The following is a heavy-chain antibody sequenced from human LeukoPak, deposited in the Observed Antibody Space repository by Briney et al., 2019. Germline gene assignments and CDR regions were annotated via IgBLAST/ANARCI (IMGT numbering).Heavy chain of an antibody. CDR3: AREFSSGWYAERSYSFDY. Sequence: ASVKVSCKASGGTFSSYAISWVRQAPGQGLEWMGGIIPIFGTANYAQKFQGRVTITADESTSTVYMELSSLRSEDTAVYYCAREFSSGWYAERSYSFDYWGQGTLVTVSS. CDR2: IIPIFGTA. V-gene: IGHV1-69*13. J-gene: IGHJ4*02. CDR1: GGTFSSYA. D-gene: IGHD6-19*01.